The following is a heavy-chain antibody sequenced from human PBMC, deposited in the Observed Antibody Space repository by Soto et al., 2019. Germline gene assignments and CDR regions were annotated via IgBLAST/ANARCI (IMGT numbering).Heavy chain of an antibody. Sequence: PSETLSLTCTVSGGSISSYYWSWIRQPPGKGLEWIGYIYYSGSTNYNPSLKSRFTSSRDNAKNSLYLQMNSLREEDTAVYRCARDFRVIATTPGWFDPWGQGTLVTVS. CDR1: GGSISSYY. CDR3: ARDFRVIATTPGWFDP. D-gene: IGHD3-3*01. CDR2: IYYSGST. V-gene: IGHV4-59*01. J-gene: IGHJ5*02.